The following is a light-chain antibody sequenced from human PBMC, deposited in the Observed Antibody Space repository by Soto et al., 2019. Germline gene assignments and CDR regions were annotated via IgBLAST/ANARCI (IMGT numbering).Light chain of an antibody. V-gene: IGKV1-5*03. CDR2: KAS. Sequence: DIQMTQSPSTLSASVGDRVTFTCRASQSISSWLAWYQQKPGKAPRLLIYKASTLESGVPSRFSGSGYGTEFTLTISSLQPDDXATYXXXQYNSYSGTFGQGTKVEIK. CDR3: XQYNSYSGT. J-gene: IGKJ1*01. CDR1: QSISSW.